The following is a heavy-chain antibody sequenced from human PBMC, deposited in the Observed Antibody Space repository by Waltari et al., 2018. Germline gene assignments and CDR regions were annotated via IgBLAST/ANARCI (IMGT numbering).Heavy chain of an antibody. CDR2: IYHSGST. V-gene: IGHV4-4*02. D-gene: IGHD3-10*01. CDR1: GGSISSSNW. Sequence: QVQLQESGPGLVRPSGTLSLTCAVSGGSISSSNWWSWVRQPPGKGLEWIGEIYHSGSTNYNPSLKSRVTISVDKSKNQFSLKLSSVTAADTAVYYCARGPASITMVRDLRFDPWGQGTLVTVSS. CDR3: ARGPASITMVRDLRFDP. J-gene: IGHJ5*02.